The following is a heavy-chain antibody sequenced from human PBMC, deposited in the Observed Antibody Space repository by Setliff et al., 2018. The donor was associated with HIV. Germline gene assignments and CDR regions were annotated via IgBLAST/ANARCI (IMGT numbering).Heavy chain of an antibody. CDR1: GFTFTSSA. D-gene: IGHD3-10*01. V-gene: IGHV1-58*01. Sequence: SVKVSCKASGFTFTSSAVQWVRQARGQRLEWIGWIVVGSGNTNYAQKFQERVTITRDMSTSTAYMEMSSLRSEDTAVYYCAAEVKGILWFGGDAFDIWGQGTMVTVSS. J-gene: IGHJ3*02. CDR3: AAEVKGILWFGGDAFDI. CDR2: IVVGSGNT.